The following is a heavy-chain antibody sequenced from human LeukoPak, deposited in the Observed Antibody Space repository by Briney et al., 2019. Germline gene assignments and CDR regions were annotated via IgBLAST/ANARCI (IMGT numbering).Heavy chain of an antibody. CDR3: AFDLLNSTMVRGVIIIDGYYYYGMDV. V-gene: IGHV3-11*01. CDR1: GFTFSDYY. D-gene: IGHD3-10*01. Sequence: PGGSLRLSCAASGFTFSDYYMSWIRQAPGKGLEWVSYISSSGSTIYYADSVKGRFTISRDNAKNSLYLQMNSLRAEDTAVYYCAFDLLNSTMVRGVIIIDGYYYYGMDVWGQGTTVTVSS. CDR2: ISSSGSTI. J-gene: IGHJ6*02.